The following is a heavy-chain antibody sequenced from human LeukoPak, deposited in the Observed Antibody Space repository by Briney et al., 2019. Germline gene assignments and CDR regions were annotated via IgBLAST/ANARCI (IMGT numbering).Heavy chain of an antibody. CDR2: IYYSGST. V-gene: IGHV4-39*01. J-gene: IGHJ4*02. D-gene: IGHD1-20*01. Sequence: PSETLSLTCTVSGGSISSSSYYWGWIRQPPGKGLEWIGSIYYSGSTYYNPSLKSRVTISVDTSKNQFSLKLCSVTAADTAVYYCARRRITGTTVFDYWGQGTLVTVSS. CDR3: ARRRITGTTVFDY. CDR1: GGSISSSSYY.